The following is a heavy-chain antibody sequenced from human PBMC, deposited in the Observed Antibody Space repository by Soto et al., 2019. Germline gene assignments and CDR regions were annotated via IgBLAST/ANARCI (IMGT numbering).Heavy chain of an antibody. CDR1: GFTFSSYG. Sequence: GGSVRLSCAASGFTFSSYGMHWVRQAPGKGLEWVAVLSYDGRDKYYADSVKGRFTISRDNSKNTLYLQMNSLRTEDTGVYYCAKDLDVAAAGYYFDFWGQGALVTVSS. D-gene: IGHD6-13*01. CDR2: LSYDGRDK. CDR3: AKDLDVAAAGYYFDF. J-gene: IGHJ4*02. V-gene: IGHV3-30*18.